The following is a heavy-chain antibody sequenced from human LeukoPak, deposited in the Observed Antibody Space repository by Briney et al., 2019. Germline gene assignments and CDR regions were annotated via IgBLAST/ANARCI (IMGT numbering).Heavy chain of an antibody. V-gene: IGHV1-8*01. CDR1: GYTFTSYD. J-gene: IGHJ4*02. CDR3: ARGSTTVAPGFDY. CDR2: MNPNSGNT. D-gene: IGHD4-23*01. Sequence: ASVKVSCKASGYTFTSYDINLVRQAPGQPLEWMGWMNPNSGNTGYGQKFQGRVTMTRHTSISTAYMELSSLRSEDTAVYYCARGSTTVAPGFDYWGQGTLVTVSS.